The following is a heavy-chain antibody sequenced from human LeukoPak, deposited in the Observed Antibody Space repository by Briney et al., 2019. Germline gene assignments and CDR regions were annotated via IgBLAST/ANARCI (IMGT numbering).Heavy chain of an antibody. CDR1: GGSVSSGSYY. D-gene: IGHD6-6*01. V-gene: IGHV4-61*01. CDR3: AREVGIAARPFDY. Sequence: LETLSLTCTASGGSVSSGSYYWSWIRQPPGKGLEWIGYIYYSGSTNYNPSLKSRVTISVDTSKNQFSLKLSSVTAADTAVYYCAREVGIAARPFDYWGQGTLVTVSS. J-gene: IGHJ4*02. CDR2: IYYSGST.